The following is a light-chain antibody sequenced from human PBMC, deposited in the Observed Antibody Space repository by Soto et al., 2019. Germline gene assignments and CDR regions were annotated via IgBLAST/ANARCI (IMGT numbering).Light chain of an antibody. CDR2: GAS. Sequence: EIVLTQSPGTLSLSPGERATLSCMASQTLTTRFLAWYQQKPGQAPTLLIYGASSRATGIPDRFSGSGSGTEYTLTISRLEPEDFAVYSCQQYTDLPCTFGQGTTLEIK. CDR1: QTLTTRF. CDR3: QQYTDLPCT. V-gene: IGKV3-20*01. J-gene: IGKJ2*02.